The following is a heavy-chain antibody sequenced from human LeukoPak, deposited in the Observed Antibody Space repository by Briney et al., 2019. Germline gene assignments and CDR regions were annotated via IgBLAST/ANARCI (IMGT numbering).Heavy chain of an antibody. CDR1: GYTFISYG. Sequence: ASVKVSCKASGYTFISYGISWVRQAPGQGLEWMGWISAYNGNTNYAQKLQGRVTMTTDTSTSTAYMELRSLRSDDTAVYYCARDRVAARQYYGMDVWGQGTTVTVSS. CDR2: ISAYNGNT. J-gene: IGHJ6*02. CDR3: ARDRVAARQYYGMDV. V-gene: IGHV1-18*01. D-gene: IGHD2-15*01.